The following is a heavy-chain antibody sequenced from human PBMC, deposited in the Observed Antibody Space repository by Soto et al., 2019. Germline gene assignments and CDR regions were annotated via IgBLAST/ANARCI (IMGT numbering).Heavy chain of an antibody. CDR1: GYTFTSYG. Sequence: QVQLVQSGAEVKKPGASVKVSCKASGYTFTSYGISWVRQAPGQGLEWMGWISAYNGNTNYAQKLQGRVTMTTDTSTSTAYMELRSLRSDDTAVYYCARDLYGSGSYIKYYYYYGMDVWGQGTTVTVSS. D-gene: IGHD3-10*01. J-gene: IGHJ6*02. V-gene: IGHV1-18*01. CDR3: ARDLYGSGSYIKYYYYYGMDV. CDR2: ISAYNGNT.